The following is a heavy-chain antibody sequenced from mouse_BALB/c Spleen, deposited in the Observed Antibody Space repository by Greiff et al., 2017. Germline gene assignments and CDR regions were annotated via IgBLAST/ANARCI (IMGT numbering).Heavy chain of an antibody. Sequence: QVQLQQSGAELVRPGVSVKISCKGSGYTFTDYAMHWVKQSHAKSLEWIGVISTYYGDASYNQKFKGKATMTVDKSSSTAYMELARLTSEDSAIYYCARDGYYGSSPRFAYWGQGTLVTVSA. CDR3: ARDGYYGSSPRFAY. CDR2: ISTYYGDA. J-gene: IGHJ3*01. D-gene: IGHD1-1*01. V-gene: IGHV1S137*01. CDR1: GYTFTDYA.